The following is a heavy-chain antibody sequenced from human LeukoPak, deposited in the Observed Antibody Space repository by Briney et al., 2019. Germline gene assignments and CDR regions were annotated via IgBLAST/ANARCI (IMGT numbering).Heavy chain of an antibody. CDR2: ISTRNTYI. Sequence: GGSLRLSCAASGFTFSTYTMNWVRQAPGKGLEWVSSISTRNTYIYYADSVKGRLTISRDNANNSLFLQMNNLTAADTAVYYCARAIAVTGGRGDYWGQGTLVTVSS. J-gene: IGHJ4*02. D-gene: IGHD6-19*01. CDR1: GFTFSTYT. V-gene: IGHV3-21*01. CDR3: ARAIAVTGGRGDY.